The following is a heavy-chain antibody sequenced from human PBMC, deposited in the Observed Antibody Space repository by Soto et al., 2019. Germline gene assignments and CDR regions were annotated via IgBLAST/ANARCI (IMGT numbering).Heavy chain of an antibody. CDR1: GFTFSSYA. V-gene: IGHV3-23*01. J-gene: IGHJ4*02. CDR2: LSGFGGST. Sequence: DVQLLESGGELVQPGGSLRLACAASGFTFSSYAMSWVRQAPGKGLEWVSGLSGFGGSTNYADSVKGRFTISRDNSKNTLYLQMSSLRDDDTAIYYCAKDLRDWGFFDSWGQGTLVTVSS. D-gene: IGHD7-27*01. CDR3: AKDLRDWGFFDS.